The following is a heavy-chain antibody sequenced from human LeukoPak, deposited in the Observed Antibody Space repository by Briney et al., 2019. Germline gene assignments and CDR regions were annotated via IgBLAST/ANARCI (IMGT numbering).Heavy chain of an antibody. Sequence: SVKVSCKASGGTFSSYAISWVRQAPGQGLEWMGRIIPILGIANYAQKFQGRVTITADKSTSTAYMELSSLRSEDTAVYYCARGWRRGPFDYWGQGTLVTVSS. CDR1: GGTFSSYA. CDR3: ARGWRRGPFDY. J-gene: IGHJ4*02. D-gene: IGHD1-1*01. CDR2: IIPILGIA. V-gene: IGHV1-69*04.